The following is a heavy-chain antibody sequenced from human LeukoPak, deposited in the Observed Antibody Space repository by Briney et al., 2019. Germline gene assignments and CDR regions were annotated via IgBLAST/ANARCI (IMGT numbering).Heavy chain of an antibody. D-gene: IGHD2-2*01. CDR3: AKGGYQLLWGWFGP. J-gene: IGHJ5*02. V-gene: IGHV3-9*03. CDR2: ISWNSGSI. CDR1: GFTFDDYA. Sequence: GGSLRLSCAASGFTFDDYAMHWVRQAPGKGLEWVSGISWNSGSIGYADSVKGRFTISRDNAKNSLYLQMNSLRAEDMALYYCAKGGYQLLWGWFGPWGQGTLVTVSS.